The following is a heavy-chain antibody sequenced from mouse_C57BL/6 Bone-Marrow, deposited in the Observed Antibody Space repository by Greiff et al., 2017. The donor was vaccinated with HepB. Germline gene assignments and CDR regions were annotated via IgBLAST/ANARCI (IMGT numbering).Heavy chain of an antibody. J-gene: IGHJ2*01. D-gene: IGHD2-14*01. CDR1: GYTFTSYW. CDR2: IDPSDSYT. Sequence: QVQLQQPGAELVRPGTSVKLSCKASGYTFTSYWMHWVKQRPGQGLEWIGVIDPSDSYTNYNQKFKGKATLTVDTSSSTAYMQLSSLTSEDSAVYYCANLWVRRRSPGCWGEGTTLTVSS. CDR3: ANLWVRRRSPGC. V-gene: IGHV1-59*01.